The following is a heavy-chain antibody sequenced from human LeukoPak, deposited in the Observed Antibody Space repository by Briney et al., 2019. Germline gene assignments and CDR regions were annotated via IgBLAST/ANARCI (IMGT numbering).Heavy chain of an antibody. Sequence: ASVKVSCKASGYTFTGYYMHWVRQAPGQGLEWMGWINPNSGGTNYAQKFQGRVTMTRDTSTSTAYMELCRLRSDDTAVYYCARNGDYPQYNWFDPWGQGTLVTVSS. J-gene: IGHJ5*02. CDR3: ARNGDYPQYNWFDP. V-gene: IGHV1-2*02. CDR1: GYTFTGYY. CDR2: INPNSGGT. D-gene: IGHD4-17*01.